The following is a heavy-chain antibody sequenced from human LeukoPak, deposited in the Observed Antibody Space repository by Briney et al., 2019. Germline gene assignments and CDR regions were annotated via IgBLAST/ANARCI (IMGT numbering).Heavy chain of an antibody. V-gene: IGHV4-39*07. CDR3: ARWASGSDVGYIDY. CDR2: HSHSGSA. CDR1: GASINSDTYY. D-gene: IGHD1-26*01. J-gene: IGHJ4*02. Sequence: KPSETLSLTCTVSGASINSDTYYWGWIRQPPGKGLEWIGTHSHSGSAYYNPSLRSRITMSVDTSKNQFSLKLSSLTAADTAVYYCARWASGSDVGYIDYWGQGTLVTVSS.